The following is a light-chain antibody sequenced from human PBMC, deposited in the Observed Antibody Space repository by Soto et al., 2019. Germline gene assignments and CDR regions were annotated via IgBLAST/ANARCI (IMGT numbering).Light chain of an antibody. CDR1: QSISSY. J-gene: IGKJ5*01. CDR3: QQSYSTPIT. V-gene: IGKV1-39*01. CDR2: AAS. Sequence: IQMTQSPSSLSASVGDRVTITCRASQSISSYLNWYQQKPGKAPQLLIYAASSLQSGVPSRFSGSASGTDFTLTISSLQPEDFATYYCQQSYSTPITFGQGTRLEIK.